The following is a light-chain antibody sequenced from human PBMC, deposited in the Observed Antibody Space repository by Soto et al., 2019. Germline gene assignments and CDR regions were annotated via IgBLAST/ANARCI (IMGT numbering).Light chain of an antibody. V-gene: IGLV2-11*01. CDR1: SRDVGNYNY. Sequence: QSVLTQPRSVSGSPGQSVTISCSGTSRDVGNYNYVSWYQQHPGKAPKLMIYDVIKRPSGVPDRFSGSKSDNTASLTISGLQAEDEADYYCCSYAGSYTYVFGTGTKAPS. CDR3: CSYAGSYTYV. J-gene: IGLJ1*01. CDR2: DVI.